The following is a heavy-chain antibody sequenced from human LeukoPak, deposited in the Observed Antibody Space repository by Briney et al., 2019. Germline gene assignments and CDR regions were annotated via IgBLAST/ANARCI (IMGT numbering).Heavy chain of an antibody. CDR2: INPNSGGT. CDR3: ARGHSGYSYGFHYYYGMDV. CDR1: GYTFTGYY. Sequence: GASVKVSCKASGYTFTGYYMHWVRQAPGQGLEWMGRINPNSGGTNYAQKFQGRVTMTRNTSISTAYMELSSLRSEDTAVYYCARGHSGYSYGFHYYYGMDVWGQGTTVTVSS. V-gene: IGHV1-2*06. J-gene: IGHJ6*02. D-gene: IGHD5-18*01.